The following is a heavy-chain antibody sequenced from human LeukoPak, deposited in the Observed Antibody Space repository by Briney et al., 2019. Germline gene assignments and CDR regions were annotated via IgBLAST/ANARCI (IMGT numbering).Heavy chain of an antibody. J-gene: IGHJ4*02. CDR2: IYSDNT. V-gene: IGHV3-53*01. Sequence: GGSLRLSCTVSGFTVSSNSMSWVRQAPGKGLEWVSFIYSDNTHYSDSVKGRFTISRDNSKNTLYLQMNSLRAEDTAVYYCARGSRQVWFEGCDYWGQGTLVTVSS. CDR1: GFTVSSNS. CDR3: ARGSRQVWFEGCDY. D-gene: IGHD5-18*01.